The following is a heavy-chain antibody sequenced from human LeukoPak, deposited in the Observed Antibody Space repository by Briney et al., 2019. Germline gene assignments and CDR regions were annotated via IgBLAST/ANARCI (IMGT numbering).Heavy chain of an antibody. V-gene: IGHV4-34*01. Sequence: SETLSLTCAVYGGSFSGYYWSWIRQPPGKGLEWIGEINHSGSTNYNPSLKSRVTISVDTSKNQFSLKQSSVTAADTAVYYCARARGAYFDYWGQGTLVTVSS. D-gene: IGHD1-26*01. CDR3: ARARGAYFDY. CDR1: GGSFSGYY. CDR2: INHSGST. J-gene: IGHJ4*02.